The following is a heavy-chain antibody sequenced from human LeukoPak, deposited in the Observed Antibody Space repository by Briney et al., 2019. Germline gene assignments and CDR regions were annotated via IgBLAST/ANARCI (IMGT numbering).Heavy chain of an antibody. J-gene: IGHJ3*01. D-gene: IGHD2-2*01. CDR2: VKQDESEK. Sequence: QPGGSLRLSCAASGFTLSSYWMSWVRQAPGKGLEWVANVKQDESEKYYVDSVEGRVTISRDNSKNSVFLEMNSLRGEDTAVYYCAREGQYLYAFDLWGRGTMVTVS. CDR3: AREGQYLYAFDL. V-gene: IGHV3-7*03. CDR1: GFTLSSYW.